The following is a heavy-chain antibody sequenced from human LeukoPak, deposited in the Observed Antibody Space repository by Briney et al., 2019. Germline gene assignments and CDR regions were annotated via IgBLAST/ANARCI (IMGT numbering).Heavy chain of an antibody. V-gene: IGHV4-38-2*02. CDR3: ARENWVFDY. J-gene: IGHJ4*02. Sequence: SQTLSLTCVVSGYSISSGYHWGWIRQPPGEGREWIGSVYRSGSTSYTPPLKSRGTISVDTSKNQISLKLRSVTAADTAVYYAARENWVFDYWGQRILVTVSS. D-gene: IGHD7-27*01. CDR1: GYSISSGYH. CDR2: VYRSGST.